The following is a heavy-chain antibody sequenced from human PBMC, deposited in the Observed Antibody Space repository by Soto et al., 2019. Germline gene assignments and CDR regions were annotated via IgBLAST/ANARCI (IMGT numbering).Heavy chain of an antibody. CDR1: GYTFTSYG. D-gene: IGHD1-20*01. CDR2: ISAYNGNT. Sequence: ASLKVSCKASGYTFTSYGISWVRQAPGQGLEWMGWISAYNGNTNYAQKLQGRVTMTTDTSTSTAYMELRSLRSDDTAVYYCASRYNWNTRGAFDIWGQGTMVTVSS. J-gene: IGHJ3*02. CDR3: ASRYNWNTRGAFDI. V-gene: IGHV1-18*01.